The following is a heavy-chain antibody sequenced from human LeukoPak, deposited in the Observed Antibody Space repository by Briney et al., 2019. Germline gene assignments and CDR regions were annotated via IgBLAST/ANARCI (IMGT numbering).Heavy chain of an antibody. Sequence: SETLSLTCPGSGGSMLSYYWRWIRQPPGKGLEWIGYIYYSGNTNYNLSLKSRVTISVDTYKNLFPLKLSSVTAADTAEYYCARGASNSWTTRFDPWGQGTLVTVSS. CDR1: GGSMLSYY. J-gene: IGHJ5*02. CDR2: IYYSGNT. CDR3: ARGASNSWTTRFDP. V-gene: IGHV4-59*01. D-gene: IGHD1-26*01.